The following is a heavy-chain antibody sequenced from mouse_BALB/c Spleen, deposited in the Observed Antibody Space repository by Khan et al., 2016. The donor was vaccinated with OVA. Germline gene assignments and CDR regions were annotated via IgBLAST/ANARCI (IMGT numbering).Heavy chain of an antibody. CDR2: IAPGSDSS. CDR3: ARSNYYGSGLYAMDY. Sequence: DLVKPGASVRLSCKASGYTFTSYWIYWTKQRPGQGLEWIGQIAPGSDSSYYNEIFKGKATLTVDASSTTAYIQLSSLSSEDSAVYFCARSNYYGSGLYAMDYWGQGTSVTVSS. J-gene: IGHJ4*01. V-gene: IGHV1S41*01. CDR1: GYTFTSYW. D-gene: IGHD1-1*01.